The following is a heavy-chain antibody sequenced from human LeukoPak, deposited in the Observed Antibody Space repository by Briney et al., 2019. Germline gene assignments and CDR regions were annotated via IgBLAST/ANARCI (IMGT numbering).Heavy chain of an antibody. J-gene: IGHJ4*02. CDR1: GFSFSSYC. CDR2: IRTSSSYI. Sequence: PGGSLTLSCPASGFSFSSYCMNWVRPAAGRGLEWVSSIRTSSSYIHYADSVKGRFAISRDNAKNSLYLQMNSLRAEDTAVYYCSRGTLNIPGEHGAFDYWGQGTLVTVSS. CDR3: SRGTLNIPGEHGAFDY. V-gene: IGHV3-21*01. D-gene: IGHD1-14*01.